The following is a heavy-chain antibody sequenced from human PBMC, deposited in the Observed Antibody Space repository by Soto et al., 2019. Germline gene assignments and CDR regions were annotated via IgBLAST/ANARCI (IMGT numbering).Heavy chain of an antibody. J-gene: IGHJ6*02. CDR3: AKNGQPPYYYYGLDV. D-gene: IGHD2-8*01. CDR2: ISGYNGDT. V-gene: IGHV1-18*01. CDR1: AYTFTRYG. Sequence: QGHLVQSGAEVKKPGASVKVSCKTSAYTFTRYGISWVRQAPGQGLEWMGWISGYNGDTNYAQNLQDRVTMTIYTSTTTAYMELRSLTSDDTAVYYCAKNGQPPYYYYGLDVWGQGTTVTVSS.